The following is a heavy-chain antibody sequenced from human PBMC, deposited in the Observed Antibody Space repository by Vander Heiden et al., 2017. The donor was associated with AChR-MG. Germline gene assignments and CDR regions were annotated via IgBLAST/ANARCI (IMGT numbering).Heavy chain of an antibody. CDR3: AKDRSMVRSTAFDI. D-gene: IGHD3-10*01. Sequence: EVQLLESGGGLVQPGGSLRLSRASSGFTFSSYAMSWVRQAPGKGLEWVSVISGSGGSTYYADSVKGRFTISRDNSKNTLYLQMNSLRAEDTAVYYCAKDRSMVRSTAFDIWGQGTMVTVSS. CDR2: ISGSGGST. J-gene: IGHJ3*02. V-gene: IGHV3-23*01. CDR1: GFTFSSYA.